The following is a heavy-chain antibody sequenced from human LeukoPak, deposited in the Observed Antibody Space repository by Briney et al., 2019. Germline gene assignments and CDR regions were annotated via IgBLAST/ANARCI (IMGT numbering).Heavy chain of an antibody. CDR2: IYNGVNT. D-gene: IGHD1-26*01. CDR1: GASVSSASY. Sequence: SETLPLTCTVSGASVSSASYWSWIRQPPGKGVEWIAHIYNGVNTNYNPSLKSRVTISVDTSKNQFSLRLNSVTAADTAVYYCARSRAFNSGAFDPWGQGSLVTVSS. V-gene: IGHV4-61*01. J-gene: IGHJ5*02. CDR3: ARSRAFNSGAFDP.